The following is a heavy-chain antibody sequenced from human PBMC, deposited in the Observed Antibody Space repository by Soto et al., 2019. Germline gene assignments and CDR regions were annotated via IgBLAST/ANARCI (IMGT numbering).Heavy chain of an antibody. CDR2: VYYTGDT. D-gene: IGHD5-12*01. J-gene: IGHJ4*02. CDR1: GASISTPGSY. CDR3: VRCKLMATFGY. V-gene: IGHV4-39*01. Sequence: PSETLSLTCTVSGASISTPGSYWGCVRQSPGTGLQWIGFVYYTGDTYYSPSFKSRVTMSVETSKNQLSMTLRSMTAADTALFYCVRCKLMATFGYWGQGALVTVSS.